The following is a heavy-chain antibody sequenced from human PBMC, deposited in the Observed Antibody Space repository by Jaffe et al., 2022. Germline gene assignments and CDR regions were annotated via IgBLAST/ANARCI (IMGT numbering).Heavy chain of an antibody. CDR3: AHTTLPPIQTTPDFWSGYYCFDY. V-gene: IGHV2-5*01. CDR1: GFSLSTSGVG. Sequence: QITLKESGPTLVKPTQTLTLTCTFSGFSLSTSGVGVGWIRQPPGKALEWLALIYWNDDKRYSPSLKSRLTITKDTSKNQVVLTMTNMDPVDTATYYCAHTTLPPIQTTPDFWSGYYCFDYWGQGTLVTVSS. CDR2: IYWNDDK. J-gene: IGHJ4*02. D-gene: IGHD3-3*01.